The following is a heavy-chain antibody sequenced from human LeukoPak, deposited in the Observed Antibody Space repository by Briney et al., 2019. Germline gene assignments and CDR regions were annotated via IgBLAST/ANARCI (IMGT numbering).Heavy chain of an antibody. CDR1: GYTFTSYG. Sequence: ASVKVSCKASGYTFTSYGISWVRQAPGQGHEWMGRISAYNGNTNYAQKLQGRVTMTTDTSTSTAYMELRSLRSDDTAVYYCARGSMGPSFRSYYFDYWGQGTLVTVSS. CDR3: ARGSMGPSFRSYYFDY. J-gene: IGHJ4*02. CDR2: ISAYNGNT. D-gene: IGHD1-26*01. V-gene: IGHV1-18*01.